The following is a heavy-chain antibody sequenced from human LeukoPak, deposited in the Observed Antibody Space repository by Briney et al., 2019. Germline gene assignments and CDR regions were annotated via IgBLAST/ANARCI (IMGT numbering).Heavy chain of an antibody. Sequence: GGSLRLSCAASGFTFITYSMTWVRQAPGKGLEWVSSISSITSSYIHYADSVKGRFTISRDNVKSSLYLQMNSLRAEDTAVYYCARLGESTTDFDYWGQGTLVTVSS. J-gene: IGHJ4*02. CDR2: ISSITSSYI. D-gene: IGHD1-14*01. CDR1: GFTFITYS. V-gene: IGHV3-21*01. CDR3: ARLGESTTDFDY.